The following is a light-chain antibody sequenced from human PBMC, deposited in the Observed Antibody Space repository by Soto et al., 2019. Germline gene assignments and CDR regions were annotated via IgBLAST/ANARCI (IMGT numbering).Light chain of an antibody. Sequence: EIVLTQSPGTLSLSPGERATLSCRASQSVSNSYLAWFQQRPGQAPRLLIYGASNRATGIPDRFSGSGSGTDFTLTISRLEPEDFAVYYCLQYGSSPNTFGQGTKLEIK. J-gene: IGKJ1*01. CDR2: GAS. V-gene: IGKV3-20*01. CDR1: QSVSNSY. CDR3: LQYGSSPNT.